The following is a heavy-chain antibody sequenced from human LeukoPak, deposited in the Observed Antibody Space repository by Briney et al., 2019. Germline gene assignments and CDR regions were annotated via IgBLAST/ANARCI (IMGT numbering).Heavy chain of an antibody. D-gene: IGHD5-18*01. J-gene: IGHJ4*02. CDR1: GGSFSGYY. V-gene: IGHV4-34*01. Sequence: KPSETLSLTCAVYGGSFSGYYWSWIRQPPGKGLEWIGEINHSGSTNYNPSLKSRVTISVDTSKNQFSLKLSSVTAADTAVYYCARGYSYGSFDYWGQGTLVTVSS. CDR3: ARGYSYGSFDY. CDR2: INHSGST.